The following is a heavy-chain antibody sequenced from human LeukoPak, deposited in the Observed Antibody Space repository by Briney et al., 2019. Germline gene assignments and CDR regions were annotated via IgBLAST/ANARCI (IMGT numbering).Heavy chain of an antibody. CDR3: AKGRWGLTINNFDM. V-gene: IGHV3-23*01. CDR1: GFTITTYA. CDR2: ISDRGDST. Sequence: GGSLRLSCAASGFTITTYAMGWVRQAPGKGLEWVSVISDRGDSTHYADSVKGRFTISRDSSKNTLYLQMNSLRGEDTAVYYCAKGRWGLTINNFDMWGQGTMVTVSS. J-gene: IGHJ3*02. D-gene: IGHD3-9*01.